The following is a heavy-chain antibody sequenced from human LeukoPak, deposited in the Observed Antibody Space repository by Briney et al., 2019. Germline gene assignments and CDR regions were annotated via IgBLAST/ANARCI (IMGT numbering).Heavy chain of an antibody. J-gene: IGHJ4*02. Sequence: GGSLRLSCAASGFTFSSYAMSWVRQAPGKGLEWVSAISGSGGSTYYADSVKGRFTISRDNSKNTLYLQMNSLRAEDTAIYYCAKLIDYGDYYFDYWGQGTLVTVSS. D-gene: IGHD4-17*01. CDR2: ISGSGGST. CDR3: AKLIDYGDYYFDY. CDR1: GFTFSSYA. V-gene: IGHV3-23*01.